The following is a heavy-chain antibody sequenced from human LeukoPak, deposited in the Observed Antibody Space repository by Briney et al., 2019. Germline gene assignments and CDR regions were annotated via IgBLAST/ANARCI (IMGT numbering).Heavy chain of an antibody. V-gene: IGHV1-18*01. CDR1: GYTFTAYG. J-gene: IGHJ6*02. Sequence: ASVKVSCKASGYTFTAYGISWVRQAPGQGLEWMGWISANNGNTNYAQKVQGRVTITADKSTSTAYMELSSLRSEDTAVYYCASNPYHSGYSGRENYYGMDVWGQGTTVTVSS. D-gene: IGHD3-22*01. CDR2: ISANNGNT. CDR3: ASNPYHSGYSGRENYYGMDV.